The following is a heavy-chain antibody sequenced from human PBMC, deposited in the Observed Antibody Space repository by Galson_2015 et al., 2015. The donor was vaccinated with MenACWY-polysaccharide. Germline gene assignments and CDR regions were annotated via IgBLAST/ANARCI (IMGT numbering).Heavy chain of an antibody. Sequence: SLRLSCAASGFTFSNYHMNWVRQAPGKGLVWVSYISPSSGTIFYADSVKGRFTISRDNAENSLYLQMNRLRDEDTAVYYCARSGSHDYWGQGTLVTVSS. V-gene: IGHV3-48*02. CDR2: ISPSSGTI. J-gene: IGHJ4*02. CDR3: ARSGSHDY. D-gene: IGHD1-26*01. CDR1: GFTFSNYH.